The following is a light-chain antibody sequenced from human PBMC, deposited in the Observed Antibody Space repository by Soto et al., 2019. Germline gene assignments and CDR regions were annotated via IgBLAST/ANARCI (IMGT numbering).Light chain of an antibody. CDR2: EGT. CDR3: CSFAGGRMWV. V-gene: IGLV2-23*01. J-gene: IGLJ3*02. Sequence: QSALTQPASVSGSPGQSITISCTGTSSDVGSYKVVSWYQQNPGKAPKLMVYEGTKRPSGVSNRFSGSKSGNTASLTISGLQAEDEADYYCCSFAGGRMWVFGGGTKLTVL. CDR1: SSDVGSYKV.